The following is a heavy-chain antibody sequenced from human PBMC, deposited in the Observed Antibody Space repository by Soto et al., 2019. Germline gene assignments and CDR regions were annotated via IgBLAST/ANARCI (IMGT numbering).Heavy chain of an antibody. CDR2: IDWDDDK. CDR1: GFSLSTSGIC. J-gene: IGHJ6*02. Sequence: SGPTLVNPTQTLTLTCTFSGFSLSTSGICVTWIRQPPGKALEWLALIDWDDDKYYSTSLKPRLTISKDTSKNQVVLTMTNMDPVDTATSYCARSQLLLYPYGMDVWGQGTTVTVSS. V-gene: IGHV2-70*01. D-gene: IGHD2-15*01. CDR3: ARSQLLLYPYGMDV.